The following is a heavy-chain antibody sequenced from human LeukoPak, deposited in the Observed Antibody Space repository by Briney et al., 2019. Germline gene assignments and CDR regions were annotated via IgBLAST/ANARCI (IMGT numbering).Heavy chain of an antibody. J-gene: IGHJ4*02. V-gene: IGHV4-59*01. CDR1: GDSISRYY. CDR2: IYNSGRT. CDR3: ARGSGSATPFPLDD. D-gene: IGHD1-26*01. Sequence: SETLSLTCTVSGDSISRYYWSWIRQPPGKGLEWIAFIYNSGRTNYNPSLKSRVIISADTSKNQVSLKLNSVSAADTAVYYCARGSGSATPFPLDDWGQGTLVTVSS.